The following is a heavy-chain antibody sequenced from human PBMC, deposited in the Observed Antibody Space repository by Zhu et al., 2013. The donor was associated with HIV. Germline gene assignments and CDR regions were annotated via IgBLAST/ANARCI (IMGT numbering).Heavy chain of an antibody. J-gene: IGHJ4*02. CDR1: GYIFPNYG. Sequence: QVQLLQSGAELKKPGASVKVSCKASGYIFPNYGISWVRQAPGQGLEWMGWINPKSGGTNYAQNFQGRLTMTRDTSIDTAYMELNSLESDDSAVYFCAREDRRLMTTLDYWGQGTLVTVSS. V-gene: IGHV1-2*02. D-gene: IGHD4-4*01. CDR3: AREDRRLMTTLDY. CDR2: INPKSGGT.